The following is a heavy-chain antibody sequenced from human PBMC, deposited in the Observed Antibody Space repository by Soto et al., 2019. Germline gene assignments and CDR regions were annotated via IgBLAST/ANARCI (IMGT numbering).Heavy chain of an antibody. D-gene: IGHD2-2*01. J-gene: IGHJ3*02. CDR3: ASTGTYRHEAFDI. Sequence: QVQLVQSGAEVKKPGSSVKVSCKASGGTFSSYTFSWLRQAPGQGLEWMGRIIPILGTANYAQKFQGRVTNTADECTRTAYMELSSLRSEDTAVYYCASTGTYRHEAFDIWGQGTMVTVSS. CDR2: IIPILGTA. CDR1: GGTFSSYT. V-gene: IGHV1-69*08.